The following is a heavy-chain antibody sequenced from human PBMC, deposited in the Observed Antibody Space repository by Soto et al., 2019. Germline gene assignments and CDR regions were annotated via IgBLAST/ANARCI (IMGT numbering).Heavy chain of an antibody. J-gene: IGHJ3*01. CDR2: LDPADSFT. CDR3: ARHLYDNRNHLDALDV. Sequence: PGESLKISCNVSGYSFTTSWISWVRQMPEKGLEWMGRLDPADSFTNYSPSFQGHVTISVDKSINTAYLQWSSLKASDTAIYYCARHLYDNRNHLDALDVWGQGTMVTVSS. D-gene: IGHD3-22*01. CDR1: GYSFTTSW. V-gene: IGHV5-10-1*01.